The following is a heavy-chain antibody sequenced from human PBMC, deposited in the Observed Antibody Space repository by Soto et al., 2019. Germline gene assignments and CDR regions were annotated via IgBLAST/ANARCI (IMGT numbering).Heavy chain of an antibody. V-gene: IGHV1-24*01. CDR3: ATVIVSTIPLDY. D-gene: IGHD5-12*01. CDR1: GYNLNDLS. Sequence: QVQLVQSGAEVKKPGASVKVSCKVSGYNLNDLSIHWVRQAPGKGLEWMGGSDPADGETIYAQKFQGRVTMTEANSTDTAYLELSSLRSEEPAVYSCATVIVSTIPLDYWGQGTLVTVSS. J-gene: IGHJ4*02. CDR2: SDPADGET.